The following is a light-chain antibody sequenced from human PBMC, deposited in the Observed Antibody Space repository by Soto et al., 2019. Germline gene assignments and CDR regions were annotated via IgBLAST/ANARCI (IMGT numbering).Light chain of an antibody. V-gene: IGKV3-20*01. J-gene: IGKJ1*01. CDR2: AAS. CDR3: QQYGSSRT. Sequence: EIVLTQSPGTLSLSPGERATLSCRASQSVSSSYLAWYQQKPGQAPWLLIYAASSRATGIPDRFSGSGSGTDFTLTISRLEPEDFAVYYCQQYGSSRTFGQGTKVEIK. CDR1: QSVSSSY.